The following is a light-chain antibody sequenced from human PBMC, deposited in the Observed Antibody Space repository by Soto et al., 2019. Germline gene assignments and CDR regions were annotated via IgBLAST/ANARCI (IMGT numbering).Light chain of an antibody. CDR3: QQYGDSPMYT. J-gene: IGKJ2*01. CDR1: QSVAIN. Sequence: ETVMTQSPVTLSVSPGERATLSCRASQSVAINLAWYQQRPGQAPRLLIYGASTRATGIPARFSGSGSGTEFTLTISRLEPEDFAVYFCQQYGDSPMYTFGQGTKLEI. CDR2: GAS. V-gene: IGKV3-15*01.